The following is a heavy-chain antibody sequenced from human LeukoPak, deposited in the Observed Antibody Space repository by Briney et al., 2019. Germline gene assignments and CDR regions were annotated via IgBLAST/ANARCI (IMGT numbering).Heavy chain of an antibody. CDR1: GIILSSYW. J-gene: IGHJ4*02. Sequence: GGSLRLSCAASGIILSSYWMSWVRQAPGKGLEWVANIKQDGSEKWYVDSVKGRFTISRDNAKNSLYLQMNGLRVEDTAVYYCARGGIAARLSNWGQGTLVTVSS. D-gene: IGHD6-6*01. CDR3: ARGGIAARLSN. CDR2: IKQDGSEK. V-gene: IGHV3-7*01.